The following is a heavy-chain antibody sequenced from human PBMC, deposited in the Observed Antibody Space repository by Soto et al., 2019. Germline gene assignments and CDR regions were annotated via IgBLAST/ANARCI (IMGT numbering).Heavy chain of an antibody. CDR1: GGSISSYY. Sequence: QVQLQESGPGLVKPSETLSLTCTVSGGSISSYYWSWIRQPPGKGLEWIGYIHYSGSTNYNPSLKSRVTISVDTPKNQSSLKLSSVTAADTAVYYCALGDYGDNLDYWGQGTLFTVSS. V-gene: IGHV4-59*08. CDR3: ALGDYGDNLDY. J-gene: IGHJ4*02. D-gene: IGHD4-17*01. CDR2: IHYSGST.